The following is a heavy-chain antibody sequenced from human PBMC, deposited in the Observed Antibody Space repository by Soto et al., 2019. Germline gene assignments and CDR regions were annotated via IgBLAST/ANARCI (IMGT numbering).Heavy chain of an antibody. D-gene: IGHD3-16*01. CDR1: GYTFANYY. V-gene: IGHV1-46*01. Sequence: QVRLVQSGPEVQKPGASVKCSCKASGYTFANYYVHWVRQAPGQGLEWMGKINPSGGATTYAQKFQGRVTITWDASATSVYMEMRSLSDDDTAVYYCAKQTVELSLGGFDPWGQGTRVTVSS. CDR3: AKQTVELSLGGFDP. CDR2: INPSGGAT. J-gene: IGHJ5*02.